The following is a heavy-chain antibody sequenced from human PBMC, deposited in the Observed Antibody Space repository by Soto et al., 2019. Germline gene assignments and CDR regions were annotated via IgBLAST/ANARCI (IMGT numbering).Heavy chain of an antibody. D-gene: IGHD3-9*01. CDR3: ARGPRYFDWLSPPYYYGMDV. CDR2: INHSGST. J-gene: IGHJ6*02. Sequence: SETLSLTCAVYGGSFSGYYWSWIRQPPGKGLEWIGEINHSGSTNYNPSLKSRVTISVDTSKNQFSLKLSTVTAAATAVYYCARGPRYFDWLSPPYYYGMDVWGQGTTVTVSS. CDR1: GGSFSGYY. V-gene: IGHV4-34*01.